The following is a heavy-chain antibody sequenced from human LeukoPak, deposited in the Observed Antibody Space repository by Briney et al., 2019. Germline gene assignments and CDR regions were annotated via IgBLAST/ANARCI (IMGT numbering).Heavy chain of an antibody. V-gene: IGHV4-59*01. CDR1: GGSISSYY. J-gene: IGHJ6*02. CDR2: IYYSGST. D-gene: IGHD2-2*01. CDR3: ASAPHYCSSTSRYYGMDV. Sequence: SGTLSLTCTVSGGSISSYYWSWIRQAPGKGLEWIGYIYYSGSTNYNPSLKSRVTISVDTSKNQFSLKLSSVTAADTAVYYCASAPHYCSSTSRYYGMDVWGQGTTVTVSS.